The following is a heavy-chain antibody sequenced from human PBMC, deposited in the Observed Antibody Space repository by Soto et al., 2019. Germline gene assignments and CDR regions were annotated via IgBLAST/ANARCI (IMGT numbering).Heavy chain of an antibody. Sequence: EVQLVESGGGLVQPGGSLTLSCTASGFTFSTYNMNWVRQAPGKGLERVSSINSPSRYIYYADSVKGRFTLSRDNPKNSLFLQMSSLRAEDSAVYYCARMGGSDDYYYYYGMDVWGQGTAVTVSS. D-gene: IGHD1-26*01. J-gene: IGHJ6*02. V-gene: IGHV3-21*01. CDR1: GFTFSTYN. CDR3: ARMGGSDDYYYYYGMDV. CDR2: INSPSRYI.